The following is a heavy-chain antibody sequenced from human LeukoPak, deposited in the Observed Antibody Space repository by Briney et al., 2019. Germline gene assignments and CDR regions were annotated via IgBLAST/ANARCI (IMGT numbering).Heavy chain of an antibody. CDR2: ISAYNGNT. Sequence: ASVKVSCKASGYTFTSYGISWVRQAPGQGLEWMGWISAYNGNTNYAQKLQGRVTMTTDTSTSKAYMELRSLRSDDTAAYYYARGGSVMISSRVYFDYWGQGTLVTVSS. CDR3: ARGGSVMISSRVYFDY. CDR1: GYTFTSYG. D-gene: IGHD3-3*01. J-gene: IGHJ4*02. V-gene: IGHV1-18*01.